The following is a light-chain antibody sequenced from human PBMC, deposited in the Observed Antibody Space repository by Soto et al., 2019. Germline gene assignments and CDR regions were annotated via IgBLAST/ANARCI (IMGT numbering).Light chain of an antibody. V-gene: IGKV1-39*01. CDR1: QSISSY. CDR3: QQSYSTPT. J-gene: IGKJ3*01. Sequence: DIQMTQSPSSLSASVGDRVTITCRASQSISSYLNWYQQKPGKAPKLLIYAASSLQIGVPSRFSGSGSGTDFSLNISSLQPEDFATYYCQQSYSTPTFGPGTKVDI. CDR2: AAS.